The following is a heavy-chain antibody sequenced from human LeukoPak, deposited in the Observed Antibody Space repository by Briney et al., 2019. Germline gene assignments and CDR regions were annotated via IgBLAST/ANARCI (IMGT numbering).Heavy chain of an antibody. CDR3: ARDLSSSWYGGLFYY. D-gene: IGHD6-13*01. V-gene: IGHV1-69*05. J-gene: IGHJ4*02. CDR2: IIPIFGTA. Sequence: ASVKVSCKASGGTFSSYAISWVRQAPGQGLEWMGGIIPIFGTANYAQKFQGRVTITTGESTSTAYMELSSLRSEDTAVYYCARDLSSSWYGGLFYYWGQGTLVTVSS. CDR1: GGTFSSYA.